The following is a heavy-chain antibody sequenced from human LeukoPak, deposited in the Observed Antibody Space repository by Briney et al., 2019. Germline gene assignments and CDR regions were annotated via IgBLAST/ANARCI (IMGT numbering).Heavy chain of an antibody. Sequence: SQTLSLTCAISGDIVSSNSAAWHWIRQSPSRGLEWLGRTYYRYKLYNDYAVSVKSRITINPDTSKNQFSLQLNSVTPEDTAVYYCARDRIRFTYYGSGEGYYYYMDVWGKGTTVTISS. D-gene: IGHD3-10*01. CDR3: ARDRIRFTYYGSGEGYYYYMDV. V-gene: IGHV6-1*01. J-gene: IGHJ6*03. CDR2: TYYRYKLYN. CDR1: GDIVSSNSAA.